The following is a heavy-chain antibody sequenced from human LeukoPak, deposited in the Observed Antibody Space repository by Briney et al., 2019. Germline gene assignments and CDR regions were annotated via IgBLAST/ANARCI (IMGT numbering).Heavy chain of an antibody. Sequence: SETLSLTCSVSGGSISSSSYYWGWIRQPPGKGLEWIGSIYYSGSTYYNPSLKSRVTISVDTSKNQFSLKLSSVTAADTAVYYCARYHDYDFWSGYARSFDYWGQGTLVTVSS. CDR3: ARYHDYDFWSGYARSFDY. CDR2: IYYSGST. D-gene: IGHD3-3*01. V-gene: IGHV4-39*07. J-gene: IGHJ4*02. CDR1: GGSISSSSYY.